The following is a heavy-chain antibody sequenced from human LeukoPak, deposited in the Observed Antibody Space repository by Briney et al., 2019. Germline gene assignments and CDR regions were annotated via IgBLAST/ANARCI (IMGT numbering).Heavy chain of an antibody. J-gene: IGHJ4*02. V-gene: IGHV1-2*04. D-gene: IGHD6-19*01. CDR3: ARGRIAVAGDCFDY. Sequence: ASVKVSCKASGYTFTGYYMHWVRQAPGQGLEWMGWINPNSGGTNYAQKFQGWVTMTRDTSISTAYMELSRLRSDDTAVYYCARGRIAVAGDCFDYWGQGTLVTVSS. CDR2: INPNSGGT. CDR1: GYTFTGYY.